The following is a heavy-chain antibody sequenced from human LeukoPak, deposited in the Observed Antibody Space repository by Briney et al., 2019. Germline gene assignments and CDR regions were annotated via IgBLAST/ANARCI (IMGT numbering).Heavy chain of an antibody. V-gene: IGHV1-69*13. D-gene: IGHD1-1*01. CDR2: IIPIFGTA. J-gene: IGHJ6*03. CDR1: RGTFSNYA. CDR3: ATSRTTQYYYYYMDV. Sequence: ASVKVSCKASRGTFSNYAISWVRQAPGQGLEWMGGIIPIFGTANYAQKLQGRVTITADESTSTAYMELRSLRSEDTAAYYCATSRTTQYYYYYMDVWGKGTTVTVSS.